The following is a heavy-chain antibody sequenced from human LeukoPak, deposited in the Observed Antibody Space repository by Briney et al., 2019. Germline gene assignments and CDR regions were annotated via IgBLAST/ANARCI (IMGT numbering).Heavy chain of an antibody. CDR3: ARHPHYGSGSYRNYNWFDP. J-gene: IGHJ5*02. CDR1: GGSISSSSYY. V-gene: IGHV4-39*01. Sequence: PSETLSLTCTVSGGSISSSSYYWGWIRRPPGMGLEWIGSIYYSGSTYYNPSLKSRVTISVDTSKNQFSLKLSSVTAADTAVYYCARHPHYGSGSYRNYNWFDPWGQGTLVTVSS. CDR2: IYYSGST. D-gene: IGHD3-10*01.